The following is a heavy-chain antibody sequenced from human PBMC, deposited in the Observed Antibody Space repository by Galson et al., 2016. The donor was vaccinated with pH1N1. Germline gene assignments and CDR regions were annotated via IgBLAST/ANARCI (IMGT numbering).Heavy chain of an antibody. CDR2: IGSRTSTT. CDR1: GFTFSNFN. CDR3: AKASSNYAFNYYLDV. D-gene: IGHD4-11*01. V-gene: IGHV3-48*04. J-gene: IGHJ6*03. Sequence: SLRLSCAASGFTFSNFNMNWVRQTPGKGLEWVSFIGSRTSTTYSADSVRGRFTSARDNAKNSLYLQMNSLRAEDTAVYYCAKASSNYAFNYYLDVWGKGTAVTVSS.